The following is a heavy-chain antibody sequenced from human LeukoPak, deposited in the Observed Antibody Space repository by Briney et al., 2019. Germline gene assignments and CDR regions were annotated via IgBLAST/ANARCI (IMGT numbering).Heavy chain of an antibody. D-gene: IGHD3-3*01. CDR1: GGSFSGYY. Sequence: PSETLSLTCAVYGGSFSGYYWGWIRQPPGKGPEWIGEINHSGSTNYNPSLKSRVTISVDTSKNQFSLKLSSVTAADTAVYYCARGMSRDFWSGYYFPLPNNWFDPWGQGTLVTVSS. V-gene: IGHV4-34*01. CDR2: INHSGST. CDR3: ARGMSRDFWSGYYFPLPNNWFDP. J-gene: IGHJ5*02.